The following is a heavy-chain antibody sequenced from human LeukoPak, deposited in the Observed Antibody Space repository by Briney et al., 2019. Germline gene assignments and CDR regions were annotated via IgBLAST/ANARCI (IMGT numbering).Heavy chain of an antibody. D-gene: IGHD6-19*01. J-gene: IGHJ4*02. CDR1: GFTFSSYA. Sequence: PGGSLTLSCVASGFTFSSYAMSWVRQAPGKGLEWVSAISGSGGSTYYADSVKGRFTISRDNSKNTLYLQMNSLRAEDTAVYYCAKGPYSSGWSANYFDYWGQGTLVTVST. V-gene: IGHV3-23*01. CDR2: ISGSGGST. CDR3: AKGPYSSGWSANYFDY.